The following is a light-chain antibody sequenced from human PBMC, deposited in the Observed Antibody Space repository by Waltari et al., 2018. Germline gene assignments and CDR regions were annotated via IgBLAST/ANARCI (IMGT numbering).Light chain of an antibody. Sequence: QLMLTQSPSASASLGASVKLTCTLSSGHSSYAIAWHQQQPEKGPRYLMKVNSDGSHIKGDGIPDRFSGSSSAAERYLTISSLQSEDEAEYYCQTGGFGIWVFGGGTKLTVL. CDR1: SGHSSYA. CDR2: VNSDGSH. CDR3: QTGGFGIWV. V-gene: IGLV4-69*01. J-gene: IGLJ3*02.